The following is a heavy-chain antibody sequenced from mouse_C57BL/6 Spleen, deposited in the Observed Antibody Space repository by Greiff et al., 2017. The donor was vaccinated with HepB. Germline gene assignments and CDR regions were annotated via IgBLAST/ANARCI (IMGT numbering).Heavy chain of an antibody. V-gene: IGHV10-3*01. Sequence: EVQLVESGGGLVQPKGSLKLSCAASGFTFNTYAMHWVRQAPGKGLEWVARIRSKSSNYATYYADSVKDRFTISRDDSQSMLYLQMNNLKTEDTAMYYCVRESSSSGYSWFAYWGQGTLVTVSA. CDR3: VRESSSSGYSWFAY. J-gene: IGHJ3*01. D-gene: IGHD3-2*02. CDR1: GFTFNTYA. CDR2: IRSKSSNYAT.